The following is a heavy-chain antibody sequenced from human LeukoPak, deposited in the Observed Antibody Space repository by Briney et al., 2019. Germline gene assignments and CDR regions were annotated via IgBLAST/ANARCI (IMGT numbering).Heavy chain of an antibody. V-gene: IGHV4-38-2*02. Sequence: SETLSLTCSVSGYSISSGYYWGWIRQPPGKGPEWIGTIRHSGATYYNPSLKSRVTISIDSSKNQFSLKLTSVTAADTAVVYCARGDIWFGDLLPSHAFDIWGQGTMVTVSS. CDR1: GYSISSGYY. CDR3: ARGDIWFGDLLPSHAFDI. J-gene: IGHJ3*02. CDR2: IRHSGAT. D-gene: IGHD3-10*01.